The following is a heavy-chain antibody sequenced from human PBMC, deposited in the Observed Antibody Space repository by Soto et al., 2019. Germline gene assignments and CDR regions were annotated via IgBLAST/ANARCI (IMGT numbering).Heavy chain of an antibody. Sequence: SVKVSRKASGGTFSSYAISWVRQAPGQGLEWMGGIIPIFGTANYAQKFQGRVTITADESTSTAYMELSSLRSEDTAVYYCARDRGRTDQLLPRDWGQGTLVTVSS. D-gene: IGHD2-15*01. J-gene: IGHJ4*02. CDR2: IIPIFGTA. CDR1: GGTFSSYA. CDR3: ARDRGRTDQLLPRD. V-gene: IGHV1-69*13.